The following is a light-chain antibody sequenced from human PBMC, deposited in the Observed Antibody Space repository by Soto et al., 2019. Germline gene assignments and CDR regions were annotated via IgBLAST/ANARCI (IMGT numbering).Light chain of an antibody. Sequence: IVLTQSPGTLSLSPGERATLSCRACQSVSSNYLAWYQQRPGQAPRLVIYDTSTRATGVPARFSGSGSGTEFTLTISSLQSEDFGVYYCQQYNDWFSITFGQGTRLEIK. V-gene: IGKV3-15*01. J-gene: IGKJ5*01. CDR3: QQYNDWFSIT. CDR2: DTS. CDR1: QSVSSN.